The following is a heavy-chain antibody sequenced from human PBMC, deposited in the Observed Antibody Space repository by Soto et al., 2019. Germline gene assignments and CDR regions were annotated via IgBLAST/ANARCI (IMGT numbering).Heavy chain of an antibody. CDR3: AKSFGGTYGNYYFDS. D-gene: IGHD3-10*01. V-gene: IGHV3-23*01. CDR1: GFNFGSYA. Sequence: EVQLLESGGGLVQPGGSLRLSCAASGFNFGSYAMSWVRQAPGKGLEWVSDIGGSGGLTYYADSVKGRFTISRANSKNTLYLQMDSLRAEDTVEYYCAKSFGGTYGNYYFDSWGQGTLVTVSS. CDR2: IGGSGGLT. J-gene: IGHJ4*02.